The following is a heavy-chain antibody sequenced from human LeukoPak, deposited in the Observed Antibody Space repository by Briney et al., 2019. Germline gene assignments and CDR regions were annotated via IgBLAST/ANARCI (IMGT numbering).Heavy chain of an antibody. CDR1: GGSISSGDYY. Sequence: SQTLSLTCTVSGGSISSGDYYWSWIRQPPGKGLEWIGYIYYSGSTYYNPSLKSRVTISVDTSKNQFSLKLSSVTAADTAVYYCARYSGSQNGFDPWGQRTLVTVSS. CDR2: IYYSGST. V-gene: IGHV4-30-4*08. CDR3: ARYSGSQNGFDP. D-gene: IGHD2-15*01. J-gene: IGHJ5*02.